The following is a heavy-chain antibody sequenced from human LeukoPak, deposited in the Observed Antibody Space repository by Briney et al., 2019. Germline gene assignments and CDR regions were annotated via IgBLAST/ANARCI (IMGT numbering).Heavy chain of an antibody. Sequence: GESLKISCKGSGYSFTNYYIAWVRQTPGKGLEWMGIIYPGDSETTYSPSFQGQVTISADKSISTAYLQWSSLKASDSAMYYCTLHSGSRVYSDYDYWGQGTLVTVSS. V-gene: IGHV5-51*01. CDR3: TLHSGSRVYSDYDY. CDR1: GYSFTNYY. J-gene: IGHJ4*02. CDR2: IYPGDSET. D-gene: IGHD5-12*01.